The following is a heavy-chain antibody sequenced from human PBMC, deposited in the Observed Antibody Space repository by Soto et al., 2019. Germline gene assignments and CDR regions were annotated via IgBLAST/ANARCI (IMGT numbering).Heavy chain of an antibody. V-gene: IGHV4-4*07. CDR1: GASISTSY. Sequence: SETLSLTCVVSGASISTSYWSWVRQPAGKRLQWIGRIFADGNTNSSPSLKGRVSMAIDKSQNQISLQLASVTAADTATYYWVRDIIVALDYWGQGAQVTAPQ. CDR2: IFADGNT. D-gene: IGHD2-21*01. J-gene: IGHJ4*02. CDR3: VRDIIVALDY.